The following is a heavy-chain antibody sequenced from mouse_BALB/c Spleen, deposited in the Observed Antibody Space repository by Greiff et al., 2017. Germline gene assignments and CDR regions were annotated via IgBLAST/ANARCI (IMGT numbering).Heavy chain of an antibody. CDR1: GYTFSSYW. D-gene: IGHD1-1*01. J-gene: IGHJ3*01. CDR2: ILPGSGST. Sequence: QVQLKESGAELMKPGASVKISCKATGYTFSSYWIEWVKQRPGHGLEWIGEILPGSGSTNYNEKFKGKATFTADTSSNTAYMQLSSLTSEDSAVYYCARGSSYGAYWGEGTLVTVS. V-gene: IGHV1-9*01. CDR3: ARGSSYGAY.